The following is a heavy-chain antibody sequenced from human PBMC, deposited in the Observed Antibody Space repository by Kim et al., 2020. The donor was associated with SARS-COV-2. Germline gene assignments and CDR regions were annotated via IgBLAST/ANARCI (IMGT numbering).Heavy chain of an antibody. D-gene: IGHD5-12*01. J-gene: IGHJ4*02. Sequence: GGSLRLSCVASGFTFSDNAMSWVRQAPGKGLEWVSAISGGGGNTYYADSVKGRFTISRDNSKNTLFLQMNNLRGEDAALYYCAKRAGVFSGFDLFGYWGQGTQVTVSS. CDR3: AKRAGVFSGFDLFGY. V-gene: IGHV3-23*01. CDR2: ISGGGGNT. CDR1: GFTFSDNA.